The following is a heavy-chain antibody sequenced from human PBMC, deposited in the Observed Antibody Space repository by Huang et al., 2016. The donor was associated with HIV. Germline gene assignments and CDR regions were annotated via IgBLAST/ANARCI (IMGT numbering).Heavy chain of an antibody. CDR1: GYTFSNYD. D-gene: IGHD2-15*01. J-gene: IGHJ4*02. CDR2: RNPNGGNT. CDR3: ATLPPVNYGRSGGRVRDY. Sequence: QVQLVQSGAEVKKPGASVKVSCKASGYTFSNYDINWVRQAPGQGLEWMGWRNPNGGNTGYERKFQGRVTMTRSTSISTAYMELSRLRFEDTAVYYCATLPPVNYGRSGGRVRDYWGQGSLVTVSS. V-gene: IGHV1-8*01.